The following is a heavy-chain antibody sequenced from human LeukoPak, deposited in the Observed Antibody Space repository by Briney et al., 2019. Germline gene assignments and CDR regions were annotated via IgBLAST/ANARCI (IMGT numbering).Heavy chain of an antibody. Sequence: ASVKVSCKDSGGTFSSYAISWVRQAPGQGLEWMGRIIPILGIANYAQKFQGRVTITADKSTSTAYMELSSLRSEDTAVYYCRFGQLSTGDAFDIWGQGTMVTVSS. J-gene: IGHJ3*02. CDR1: GGTFSSYA. V-gene: IGHV1-69*04. CDR2: IIPILGIA. CDR3: RFGQLSTGDAFDI. D-gene: IGHD3-16*01.